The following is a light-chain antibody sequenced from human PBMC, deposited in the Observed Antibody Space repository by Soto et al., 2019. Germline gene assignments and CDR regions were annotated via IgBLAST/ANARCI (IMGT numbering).Light chain of an antibody. V-gene: IGKV3-20*01. Sequence: IVLTQSPGTLSLSPGERATLSCRASQSVSSSALAWYQQKPGQAPRRLIYGASSRATGIPDRFSGSGSGTDFTLTISRLEPEDFAVYYCQQFSSYPLTFGGGTKVDIK. CDR1: QSVSSSA. J-gene: IGKJ4*01. CDR3: QQFSSYPLT. CDR2: GAS.